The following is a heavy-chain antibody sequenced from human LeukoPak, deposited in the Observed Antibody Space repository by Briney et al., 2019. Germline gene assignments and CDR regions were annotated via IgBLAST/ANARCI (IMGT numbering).Heavy chain of an antibody. CDR2: ISPGDSDT. Sequence: GESLKISCKGSGYSFTTYRIGWVRQMPGKGLEWMGVISPGDSDTRYSPSFQGQVTISADKSISTAYLQWSSLKASDTAMYYCARLAIYSSSASGFDYWGQGTLVTVSS. J-gene: IGHJ4*02. D-gene: IGHD6-13*01. CDR1: GYSFTTYR. V-gene: IGHV5-51*01. CDR3: ARLAIYSSSASGFDY.